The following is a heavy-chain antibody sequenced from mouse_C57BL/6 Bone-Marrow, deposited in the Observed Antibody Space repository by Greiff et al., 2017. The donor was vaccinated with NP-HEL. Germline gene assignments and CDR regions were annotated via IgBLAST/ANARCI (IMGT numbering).Heavy chain of an antibody. J-gene: IGHJ3*01. CDR2: ISSGGSYT. V-gene: IGHV5-6*01. Sequence: EVKLMESGGDLVKPGGSLKLSCAASGFTFSSYGMSWVRQTPDKRLEWVATISSGGSYTYYPDSVKGRFTISRDNAKNTLYLQMSSLKSEDTAMYYCASPNYDWFAYWGQGTLVTVSA. D-gene: IGHD1-1*01. CDR3: ASPNYDWFAY. CDR1: GFTFSSYG.